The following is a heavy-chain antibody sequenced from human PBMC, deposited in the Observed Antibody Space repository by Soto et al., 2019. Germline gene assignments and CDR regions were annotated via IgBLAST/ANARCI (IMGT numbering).Heavy chain of an antibody. D-gene: IGHD1-7*01. CDR3: ARVSSGFPHELGYYYYMDV. CDR1: GGSISSYY. J-gene: IGHJ6*03. V-gene: IGHV4-59*01. CDR2: IYYSGST. Sequence: PSETLSLTCTVSGGSISSYYWSWIRQPPGKGLEWIGYIYYSGSTNYNPSLKSRVTISVDTSKNQFSLKLSSVTAADTAVYYCARVSSGFPHELGYYYYMDVWGKGTTVTVSS.